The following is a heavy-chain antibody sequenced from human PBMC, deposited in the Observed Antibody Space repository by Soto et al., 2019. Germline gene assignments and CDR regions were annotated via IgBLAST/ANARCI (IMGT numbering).Heavy chain of an antibody. Sequence: PGGSLRLSYAASGFTFSSYSMNWVRQAPGKGLEWVSYISSSSSTIYYADSVKGRFTISRDNAKNSLYLQMNSLRDEDTAVYYCAREGYSYGYDAFDIWGQGTMVTVSS. J-gene: IGHJ3*02. CDR1: GFTFSSYS. D-gene: IGHD5-18*01. CDR3: AREGYSYGYDAFDI. V-gene: IGHV3-48*02. CDR2: ISSSSSTI.